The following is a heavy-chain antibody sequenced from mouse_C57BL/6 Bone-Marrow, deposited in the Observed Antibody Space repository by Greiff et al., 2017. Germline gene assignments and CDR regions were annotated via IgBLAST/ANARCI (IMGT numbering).Heavy chain of an antibody. CDR3: ARIYYDPLDY. CDR2: IYPGDGDT. V-gene: IGHV1-82*01. Sequence: QVQLQQPGPELVKPGASVKISCKASGYAFSSSWMNWVKQRPGKGLEWIGRIYPGDGDTNYNGKFKGKATLTADKSSSTAYMQLSSLTSEDSAVYCCARIYYDPLDYWGQGTTLTVSS. J-gene: IGHJ2*01. CDR1: GYAFSSSW. D-gene: IGHD1-1*02.